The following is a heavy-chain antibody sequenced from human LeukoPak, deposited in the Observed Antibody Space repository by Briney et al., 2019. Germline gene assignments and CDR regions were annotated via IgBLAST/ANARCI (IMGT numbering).Heavy chain of an antibody. CDR3: AKGYYGSGTYGWFDP. D-gene: IGHD3-10*01. CDR1: GFTFSSSG. J-gene: IGHJ5*02. Sequence: GGSLRLSCAASGFTFSSSGMSWVRQAPGKGLEWVSTISASGDNTYYADSVKGRFTISRDNSKKKLYLQVNSLRAEDTAVYYCAKGYYGSGTYGWFDPWGQGTLVTVSS. CDR2: ISASGDNT. V-gene: IGHV3-23*01.